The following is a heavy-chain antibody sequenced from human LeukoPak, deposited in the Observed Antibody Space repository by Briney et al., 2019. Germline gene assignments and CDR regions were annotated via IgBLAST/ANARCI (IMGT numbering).Heavy chain of an antibody. CDR2: IWYDGSYK. CDR3: AKDSAGGLGTNFDY. J-gene: IGHJ4*02. CDR1: GFTFSTSG. D-gene: IGHD7-27*01. V-gene: IGHV3-33*06. Sequence: GGSLRLSCAASGFTFSTSGMHWVRQAPGKGLEWVAVIWYDGSYKYYADSVKVRFTISRDNSKDTLYLQMNSLRDEDTAVYYCAKDSAGGLGTNFDYWGQGTLVTVSS.